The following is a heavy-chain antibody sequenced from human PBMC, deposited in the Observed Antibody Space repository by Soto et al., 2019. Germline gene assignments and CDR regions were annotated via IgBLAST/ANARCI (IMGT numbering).Heavy chain of an antibody. Sequence: ASVKVSCKASGYTFTSYYMHWVRQAPGQGLEWMGIINPSGGSTSYAQKFQGRVTMTRDTSTSTVYMELSSLRSEDTAVYYCASPTSGDTARYYYYMDVWGKGTTVTVSS. CDR2: INPSGGST. CDR3: ASPTSGDTARYYYYMDV. D-gene: IGHD1-1*01. CDR1: GYTFTSYY. J-gene: IGHJ6*03. V-gene: IGHV1-46*03.